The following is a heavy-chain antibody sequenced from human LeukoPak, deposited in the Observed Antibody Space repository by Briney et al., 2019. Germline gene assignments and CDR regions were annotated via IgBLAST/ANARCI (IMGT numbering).Heavy chain of an antibody. CDR2: IYYSGST. D-gene: IGHD3-10*01. J-gene: IGHJ6*02. CDR3: SRGIRGHYGMDV. CDR1: GGSISSSSYY. Sequence: PSETLSLTCTVSGGSISSSSYYWGWIRQPPGKGLEWIGSIYYSGSTYYNPSLKSRVTISVDTSKNQFSLKLSSVTAADTAVYYCSRGIRGHYGMDVWGQGTTVTVSS. V-gene: IGHV4-39*07.